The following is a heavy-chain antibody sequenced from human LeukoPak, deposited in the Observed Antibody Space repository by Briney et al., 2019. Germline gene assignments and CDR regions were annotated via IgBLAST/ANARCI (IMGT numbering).Heavy chain of an antibody. CDR3: VGIVSGYSTYYYYGMDV. D-gene: IGHD3-3*01. Sequence: SETLSLTCAVYGGSFSGYYWSWIRQPPGKGLEWIGEINHSGSTNYNPSLKSRVTISVDTSKNQFSLKLSSVTAADTAVYYCVGIVSGYSTYYYYGMDVWGQGTTVTVSS. J-gene: IGHJ6*02. CDR2: INHSGST. V-gene: IGHV4-34*01. CDR1: GGSFSGYY.